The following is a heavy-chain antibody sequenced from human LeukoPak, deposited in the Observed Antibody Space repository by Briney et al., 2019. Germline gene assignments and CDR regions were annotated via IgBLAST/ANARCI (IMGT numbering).Heavy chain of an antibody. V-gene: IGHV4-34*01. CDR2: INYSGNT. D-gene: IGHD2-15*01. Sequence: SETLSLTCAVYGGSLSGYYWTWIRQTPGKGLEWIGEINYSGNTNYNRSLKSRVTISADTFKNQFSLRLSSVTAADTAVYYCARRGTAYCRGGNCYSDKYFDYWGQGTQVTVSS. CDR3: ARRGTAYCRGGNCYSDKYFDY. J-gene: IGHJ4*02. CDR1: GGSLSGYY.